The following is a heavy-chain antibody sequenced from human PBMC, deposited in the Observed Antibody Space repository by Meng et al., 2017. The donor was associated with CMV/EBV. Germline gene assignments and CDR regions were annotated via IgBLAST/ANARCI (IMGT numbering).Heavy chain of an antibody. V-gene: IGHV3-13*03. CDR3: AKDLYNVIVVVPAARFDYYYGMDV. CDR1: GFTFSSYD. Sequence: GGSLRLSCAACGFTFSSYDMHWVRQATGKGLEWVSAIGTAGDTYYPGSVKGQFTISRENAKNSLYLQMNSLRAGDTAVYYCAKDLYNVIVVVPAARFDYYYGMDVWGQGTTVTVSS. CDR2: IGTAGDT. D-gene: IGHD2-2*01. J-gene: IGHJ6*02.